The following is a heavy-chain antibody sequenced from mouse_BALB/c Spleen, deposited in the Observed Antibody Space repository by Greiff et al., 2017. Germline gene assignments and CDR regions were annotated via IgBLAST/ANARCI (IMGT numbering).Heavy chain of an antibody. J-gene: IGHJ3*01. D-gene: IGHD2-2*01. Sequence: EVKLQESGPGLVKPSQSLSLTCSVTGYSITSGYYWNWIRQFPGNKLEWMGYISYDGSNNYNPSLKNRISITRDTSKNQFFLKLNSVTTEDTATYYCARGPYGYDEGFAYWGQGTLVTVAA. CDR2: ISYDGSN. CDR3: ARGPYGYDEGFAY. CDR1: GYSITSGYY. V-gene: IGHV3-6*02.